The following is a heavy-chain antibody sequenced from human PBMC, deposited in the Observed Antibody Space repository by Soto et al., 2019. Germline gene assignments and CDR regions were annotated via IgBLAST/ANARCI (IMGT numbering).Heavy chain of an antibody. CDR2: INSGATTT. J-gene: IGHJ4*02. Sequence: EVQLVESGGGLVQPGGSLRLSCAASGFTFSSSWMHWVRQGPGKGLVWVSRINSGATTTNYADSVKGRFTISTDTAKNTLYLQMDSLTAEDTAVYYCARGPTGWFGYDYWGQGTLVTVSS. CDR3: ARGPTGWFGYDY. CDR1: GFTFSSSW. D-gene: IGHD3-10*01. V-gene: IGHV3-74*01.